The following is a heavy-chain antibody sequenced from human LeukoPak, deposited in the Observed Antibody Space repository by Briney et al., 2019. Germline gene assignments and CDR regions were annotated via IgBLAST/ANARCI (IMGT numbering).Heavy chain of an antibody. Sequence: GGSLRLSCAASGXTSSDYAMTWVRQAPGTGLEWVSGISGSGRDTFYADSVKGRFTTSRDNSKNTLYLQMNSLRAEDTAVYYCAKDIKTGYGDSSFDYWGQGTLVTVSS. CDR1: GXTSSDYA. CDR3: AKDIKTGYGDSSFDY. D-gene: IGHD4-17*01. CDR2: ISGSGRDT. V-gene: IGHV3-23*01. J-gene: IGHJ4*02.